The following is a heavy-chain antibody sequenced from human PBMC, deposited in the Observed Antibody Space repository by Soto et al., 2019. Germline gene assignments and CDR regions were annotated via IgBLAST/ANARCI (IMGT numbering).Heavy chain of an antibody. CDR2: MNRDGSEK. Sequence: EVQLVESGGGLVQPGGSLRLSCAASGFTFSSYWMTWARQAPGKGLEWVASMNRDGSEKRYVDSVEGRFTISRDNAKNSLCLQMNSLSPDDTAVYYCGRDAGRRFDYWGQGSLVTVSS. J-gene: IGHJ4*02. CDR1: GFTFSSYW. CDR3: GRDAGRRFDY. D-gene: IGHD6-13*01. V-gene: IGHV3-7*01.